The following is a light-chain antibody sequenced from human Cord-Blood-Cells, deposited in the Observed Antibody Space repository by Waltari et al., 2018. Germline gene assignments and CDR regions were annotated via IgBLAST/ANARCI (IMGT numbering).Light chain of an antibody. J-gene: IGLJ1*01. CDR1: SSDVGGYNY. Sequence: QSALTQPRSVSGSPGQSVTISCTGTSSDVGGYNYVSWYQQHPGKAPKLMIYDVSKRPSGGPDRFSCSKSGNTASLTISGLQAEDEADYYGCSYAGSYYVFGTGTKVTVL. CDR2: DVS. V-gene: IGLV2-11*01. CDR3: CSYAGSYYV.